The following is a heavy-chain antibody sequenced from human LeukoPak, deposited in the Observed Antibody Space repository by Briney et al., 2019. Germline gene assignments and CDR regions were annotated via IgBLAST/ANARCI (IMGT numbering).Heavy chain of an antibody. Sequence: SETLSLTWTVSGGSISSSSYYWGWIRQPPGKGLEWIGSIYYSGSTYYNPSLKSRVTISVDTSKNQFSLKLSSVTAADTAVYYCARVGQQLAPYNWFDPWGQGTLVTVSS. CDR3: ARVGQQLAPYNWFDP. D-gene: IGHD6-13*01. CDR1: GGSISSSSYY. J-gene: IGHJ5*02. CDR2: IYYSGST. V-gene: IGHV4-39*01.